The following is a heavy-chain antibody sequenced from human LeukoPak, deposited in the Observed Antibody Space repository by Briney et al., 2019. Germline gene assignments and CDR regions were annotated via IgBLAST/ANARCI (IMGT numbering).Heavy chain of an antibody. CDR3: ARETPQGVGSSGYQWAY. J-gene: IGHJ4*02. D-gene: IGHD3-22*01. V-gene: IGHV1-2*02. CDR1: GYTFTVYF. Sequence: GASVKVSCKAAGYTFTVYFMHWVRQAPGQGLEWMGWINPKSGVTNYAQRFQGRVTMTSDTSIGTAYMELSSLRSDDTAVYYCARETPQGVGSSGYQWAYWGQGTLVTVSS. CDR2: INPKSGVT.